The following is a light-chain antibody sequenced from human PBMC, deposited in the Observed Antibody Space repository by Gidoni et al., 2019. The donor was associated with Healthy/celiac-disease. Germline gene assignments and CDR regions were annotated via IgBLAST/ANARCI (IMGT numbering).Light chain of an antibody. CDR2: AAS. V-gene: IGKV1-39*01. Sequence: DIQMTQSPSSLSASVGDRVTITCRASQSISSYLNWYQQKPGKAPKLLIYAASSLQSGVPSRFSGSGSGTDFTLTISSLQPEDFATYYCQQSYSTXTFGPGTKVDIK. CDR3: QQSYSTXT. CDR1: QSISSY. J-gene: IGKJ3*01.